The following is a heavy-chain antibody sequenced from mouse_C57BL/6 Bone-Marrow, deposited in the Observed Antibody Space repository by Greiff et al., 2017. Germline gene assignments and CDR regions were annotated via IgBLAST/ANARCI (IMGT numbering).Heavy chain of an antibody. D-gene: IGHD4-1*02. CDR1: YTF. V-gene: IGHV1-87*01. CDR2: GQGLEWIG. CDR3: SEDSAVYYWAWSNWEDCYFDV. Sequence: QVQLKQSGPELARPWASVKISCQAFYTFSRRAHFAIRDTNYWMQWVKQRPGQGLEWIGAIYPGNGDTSYNQKFKGKATLTADKSSSTAYMQLSSLTSEDSAVYYWAWSNWEDCYFDVWGTGTTVTGSS. J-gene: IGHJ1*03.